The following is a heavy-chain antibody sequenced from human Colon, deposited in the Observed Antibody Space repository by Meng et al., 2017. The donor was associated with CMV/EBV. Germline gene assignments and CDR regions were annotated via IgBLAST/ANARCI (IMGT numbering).Heavy chain of an antibody. D-gene: IGHD3-10*01. J-gene: IGHJ5*02. CDR3: AKEGGVRALTWFDP. CDR2: ILPGLGTT. CDR1: GGTFSSYT. Sequence: KVSCKASGGTFSSYTISWIRQAPGQGLEWMGGILPGLGTTNFAKKFKGRVTLTVDESTSTVYMELSSLRSDDTAVYYCAKEGGVRALTWFDPWGQGTQVTVSS. V-gene: IGHV1-69*16.